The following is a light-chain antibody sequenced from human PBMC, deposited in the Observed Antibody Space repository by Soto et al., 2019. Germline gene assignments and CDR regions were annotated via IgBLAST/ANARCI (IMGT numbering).Light chain of an antibody. CDR3: QQYGSSSNT. Sequence: EIVLTQSPGTLSLSPGERATLSCRASQSVTSNYLAWYQQKPGQAPRLLIYGASSRATGIPDRFSGSGSGTDFTLTISRLDPEDFAVYYCQQYGSSSNTFGQGTKLEIK. CDR2: GAS. V-gene: IGKV3-20*01. CDR1: QSVTSNY. J-gene: IGKJ2*01.